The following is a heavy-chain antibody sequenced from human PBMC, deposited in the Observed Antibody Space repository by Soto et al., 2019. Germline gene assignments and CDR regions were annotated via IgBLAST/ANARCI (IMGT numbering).Heavy chain of an antibody. CDR2: IYYSGST. V-gene: IGHV4-59*08. D-gene: IGHD4-17*01. Sequence: QVQLQESGPGLVKPSETLSLTCTVSGGSISSYYWSWIRQPPGKGLEWTGYIYYSGSTNYNPSLKSRVTISVDTSKNQFSQKLSSVSTADAAVYYCARHDYGDYAFFARWGRGTLVTVSS. CDR1: GGSISSYY. CDR3: ARHDYGDYAFFAR. J-gene: IGHJ2*01.